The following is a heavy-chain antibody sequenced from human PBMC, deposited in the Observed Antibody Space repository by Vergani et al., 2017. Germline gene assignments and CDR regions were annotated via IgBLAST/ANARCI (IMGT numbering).Heavy chain of an antibody. CDR3: AKDMGFYGDYGGNADY. Sequence: EVQLVESGGGVVQPGGSLRLSCAASGFTFDDYAMHWVRQAPGKGLEWVSLISWGGGSTYYADSVKGRFTISRDNSKNSLYLQMNSLRTEDTALYYCAKDMGFYGDYGGNADYWGQGTLVTVSS. V-gene: IGHV3-43*02. CDR1: GFTFDDYA. CDR2: ISWGGGST. J-gene: IGHJ4*02. D-gene: IGHD4-17*01.